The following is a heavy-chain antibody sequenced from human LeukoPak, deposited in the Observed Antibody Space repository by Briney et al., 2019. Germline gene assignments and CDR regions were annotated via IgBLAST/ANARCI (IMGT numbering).Heavy chain of an antibody. J-gene: IGHJ6*02. CDR2: IYSGGST. V-gene: IGHV3-53*04. D-gene: IGHD3-22*01. Sequence: EGSLRLSCAASGFTVSSNYMSWVRQAPGKGLEWVSVIYSGGSTYYADSVKGRFTISRHNSKNTLYLQMNSLRAEDTAVYYCARAQSYDSSGYYGYYYYGMDVWGQGTTVTVSS. CDR3: ARAQSYDSSGYYGYYYYGMDV. CDR1: GFTVSSNY.